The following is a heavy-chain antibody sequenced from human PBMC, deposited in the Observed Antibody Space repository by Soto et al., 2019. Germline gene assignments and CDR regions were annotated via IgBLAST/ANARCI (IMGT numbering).Heavy chain of an antibody. J-gene: IGHJ4*02. CDR1: GLNFSASA. V-gene: IGHV3-73*01. Sequence: GGSLRLSCVGSGLNFSASAMHWVRQAPGKGLEWVGRIRTKDNGYATAYAASVKGRFTISRDDSENTAFLQMSTLKREDTAIYYCTRLPGEPSANSFDSWGRGTLVTV. D-gene: IGHD3-10*01. CDR3: TRLPGEPSANSFDS. CDR2: IRTKDNGYAT.